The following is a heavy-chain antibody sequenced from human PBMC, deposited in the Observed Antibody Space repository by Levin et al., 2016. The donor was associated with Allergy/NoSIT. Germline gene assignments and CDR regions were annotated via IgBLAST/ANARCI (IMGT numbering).Heavy chain of an antibody. CDR2: IYYSGST. CDR1: GGSISSYY. V-gene: IGHV4-59*01. J-gene: IGHJ4*02. D-gene: IGHD1-26*01. Sequence: GSLRLSCTVSGGSISSYYWSWIRQPPGKGLEWIGYIYYSGSTNYNPSLKSRVTISVDTSKNQFSLKLSSVTAADTAVYYCAKGDYSGSCDYWGQGTLVTVSS. CDR3: AKGDYSGSCDY.